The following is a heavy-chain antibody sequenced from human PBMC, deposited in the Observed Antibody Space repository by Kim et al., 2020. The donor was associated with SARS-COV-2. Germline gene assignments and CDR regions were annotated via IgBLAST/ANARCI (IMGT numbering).Heavy chain of an antibody. V-gene: IGHV4-34*01. J-gene: IGHJ5*02. Sequence: SETLSLTCAVYGGSFSGYYWSWIRQPPGKGLEWIGEINHSGSTNYNPSLKSRVTISVDTSKNQFSLKLSSVTAADTAVYYCARGIYYYGSGSYYKSVWFDPWGQGTLVTVSS. CDR1: GGSFSGYY. CDR2: INHSGST. D-gene: IGHD3-10*01. CDR3: ARGIYYYGSGSYYKSVWFDP.